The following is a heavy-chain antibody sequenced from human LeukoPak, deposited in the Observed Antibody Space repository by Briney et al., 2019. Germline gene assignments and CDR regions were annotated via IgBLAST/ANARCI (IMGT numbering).Heavy chain of an antibody. D-gene: IGHD2-15*01. V-gene: IGHV4-4*07. CDR3: ARASRGGYCSGGSCYGYYYFDY. CDR2: IYTSGST. Sequence: SETLSLTCTVSGGSISSYYWSWIRQPPGKGLEWIGRIYTSGSTNYNPSLKSRVTMSVDTSKNQFSLKLSSVTAADTAVYYCARASRGGYCSGGSCYGYYYFDYWGQGTLVTVSS. CDR1: GGSISSYY. J-gene: IGHJ4*02.